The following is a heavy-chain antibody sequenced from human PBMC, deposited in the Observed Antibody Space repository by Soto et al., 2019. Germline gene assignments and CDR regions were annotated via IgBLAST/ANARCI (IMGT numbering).Heavy chain of an antibody. Sequence: SETLSLTCTVSGASISGFYWSWIRKSAGKGLERIGRIYATGTTDYNPSLKSRVMMSVDTSKKQFSLKLRSVTAADTAVYYFARDYDYFYDSSNLYSRPFDARGQGALVTVSS. CDR1: GASISGFY. J-gene: IGHJ4*02. CDR3: ARDYDYFYDSSNLYSRPFDA. V-gene: IGHV4-4*07. CDR2: IYATGTT. D-gene: IGHD3-22*01.